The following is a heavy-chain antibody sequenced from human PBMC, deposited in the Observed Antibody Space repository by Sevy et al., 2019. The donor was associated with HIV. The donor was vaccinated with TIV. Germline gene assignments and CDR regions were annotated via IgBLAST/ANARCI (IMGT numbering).Heavy chain of an antibody. CDR2: IWYDGSNK. CDR1: GFTFSSYG. CDR3: AKDNFSRRRDGYNYLFDY. Sequence: GGSLRLSCAASGFTFSSYGMHWVRQAPGKGLEWVAVIWYDGSNKYYPDSVKGRFTISRDNSKNTLYLQMNSLRAEDTAVYYCAKDNFSRRRDGYNYLFDYWGQGTLVTVSS. D-gene: IGHD5-12*01. V-gene: IGHV3-33*06. J-gene: IGHJ4*02.